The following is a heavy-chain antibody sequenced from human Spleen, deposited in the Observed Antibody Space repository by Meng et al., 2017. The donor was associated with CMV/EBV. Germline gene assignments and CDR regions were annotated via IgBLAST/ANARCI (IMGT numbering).Heavy chain of an antibody. CDR1: GFTVSSNY. V-gene: IGHV3-53*01. D-gene: IGHD2-21*01. CDR2: IYSGGST. J-gene: IGHJ6*02. Sequence: GESLKISCAASGFTVSSNYMNWVRQATGKGLEWVSVIYSGGSTYYADSVKGRFTVSRDNSMNTWYLQLNSLRAEDTAVYYCAKDSCGDECFYRMDVWGQGTTVTVSS. CDR3: AKDSCGDECFYRMDV.